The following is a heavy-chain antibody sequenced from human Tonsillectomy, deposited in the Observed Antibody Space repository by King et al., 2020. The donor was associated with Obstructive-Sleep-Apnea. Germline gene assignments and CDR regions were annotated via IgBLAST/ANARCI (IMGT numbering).Heavy chain of an antibody. D-gene: IGHD6-13*01. CDR1: GCTFSSYV. Sequence: VQLVESGGGLVQPGGSLRLSCAASGCTFSSYVMSWVRQAPGKGLEWVATIKQDGSETYYVVAVKGRFTISRDNAKNSLYLQMSSLRAEDTAVYYCARDLSSWYVAGVASFGYWGQGTLVTVSS. CDR3: ARDLSSWYVAGVASFGY. J-gene: IGHJ4*02. CDR2: IKQDGSET. V-gene: IGHV3-7*03.